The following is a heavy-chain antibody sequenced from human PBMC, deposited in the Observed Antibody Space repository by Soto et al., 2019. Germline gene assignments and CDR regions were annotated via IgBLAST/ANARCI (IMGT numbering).Heavy chain of an antibody. CDR1: GGSFSGYY. CDR3: AAGPQNNWFDP. Sequence: SETLSLTCAVYGGSFSGYYWSWIRQPPGRGLEWIGEINHSGSTNYNPSLKSRVTISVDTSKNQFSLKLSSVTAADTAVYYCAAGPQNNWFDPWGQGTLVTVSS. J-gene: IGHJ5*02. V-gene: IGHV4-34*01. CDR2: INHSGST.